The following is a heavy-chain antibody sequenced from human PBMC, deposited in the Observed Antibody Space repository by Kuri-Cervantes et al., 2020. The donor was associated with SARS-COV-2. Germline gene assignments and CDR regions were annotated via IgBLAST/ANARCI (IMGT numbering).Heavy chain of an antibody. Sequence: GGSLRLSCAASGFTFSSYAMHWVRQAPGKGLEWVAVISYDGSNKYYADSVKGRFTISRDNSKNTLYLQMNSLRAEDTAVYYRARPVDSSGYGRPDYWGQGTLVTVSS. CDR1: GFTFSSYA. CDR3: ARPVDSSGYGRPDY. D-gene: IGHD3-22*01. V-gene: IGHV3-30-3*01. CDR2: ISYDGSNK. J-gene: IGHJ4*02.